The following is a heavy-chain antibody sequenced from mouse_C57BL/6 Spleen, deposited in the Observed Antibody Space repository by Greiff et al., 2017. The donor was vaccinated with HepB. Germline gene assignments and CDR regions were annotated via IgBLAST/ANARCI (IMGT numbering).Heavy chain of an antibody. Sequence: VKLMESGAELVKPGASVKMSCKASGYTFTSYWITWVKQRPGQGLEWIGDIYPGSGSTNYNEKFKSKATLTVDTSSSTAYMQLSSLTSEDSAVYYCARSKGWYFDVWGTGTTVTVSS. J-gene: IGHJ1*03. CDR3: ARSKGWYFDV. CDR1: GYTFTSYW. CDR2: IYPGSGST. V-gene: IGHV1-55*01.